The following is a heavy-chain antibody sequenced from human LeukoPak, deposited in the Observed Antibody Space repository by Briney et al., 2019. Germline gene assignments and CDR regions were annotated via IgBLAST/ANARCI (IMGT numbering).Heavy chain of an antibody. D-gene: IGHD2-15*01. CDR1: GGSISSGGYY. V-gene: IGHV4-31*03. CDR3: AIFEDMGAFDI. CDR2: IYYSGST. Sequence: RTSETPSLTCTVSGGSISSGGYYWSWIRQHPGKGLEWIGYIYYSGSTYYNPSLKSRVTISVDTSKNQFSLKLSSVTAADTAVYYCAIFEDMGAFDIWGQGTMVTVSS. J-gene: IGHJ3*02.